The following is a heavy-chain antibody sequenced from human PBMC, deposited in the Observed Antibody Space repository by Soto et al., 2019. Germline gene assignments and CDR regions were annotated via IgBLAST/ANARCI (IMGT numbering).Heavy chain of an antibody. D-gene: IGHD1-7*01. CDR2: IYRTGST. J-gene: IGHJ4*02. CDR1: GGSFTGNNW. Sequence: KPSETLSLTCAVSGGSFTGNNWWTLFRQPPGQGLEWIGEIYRTGSTNYNPSLKSRVTISLDKSENQFSLKLTSLTAADTAVYYCASRDPGTSVDYWGQGTLVTVSS. V-gene: IGHV4-4*02. CDR3: ASRDPGTSVDY.